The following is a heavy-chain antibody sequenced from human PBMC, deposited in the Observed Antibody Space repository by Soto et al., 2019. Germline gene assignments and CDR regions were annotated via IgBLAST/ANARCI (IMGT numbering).Heavy chain of an antibody. CDR1: EFSVSSDF. CDR2: MNGDGST. Sequence: GGSLRLSCAVSEFSVSSDFMSWVRQAPGKGLEWVSVMNGDGSTVYADSLKGRFTISRDNSKNTLFLQMNSLRAEDTAVYYCARDCCSGRRYAHWGRGTLVTVSS. D-gene: IGHD6-25*01. CDR3: ARDCCSGRRYAH. V-gene: IGHV3-53*01. J-gene: IGHJ4*02.